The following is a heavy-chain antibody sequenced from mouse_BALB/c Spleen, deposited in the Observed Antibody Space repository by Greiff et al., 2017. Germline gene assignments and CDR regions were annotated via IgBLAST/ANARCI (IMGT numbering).Heavy chain of an antibody. CDR3: ARDYYDYDGFAY. J-gene: IGHJ3*01. CDR2: ISYSGST. CDR1: GYSITSDYA. Sequence: VQLKQSGPGLVKPSQSLSLTCTVTGYSITSDYAWNWIRQFPGNKLEWMGYISYSGSTSYNPSLKSRISITRDTSKNQFFLQLNSVTTEDTATYYCARDYYDYDGFAYWGQGTLVTVSA. V-gene: IGHV3-2*02. D-gene: IGHD2-4*01.